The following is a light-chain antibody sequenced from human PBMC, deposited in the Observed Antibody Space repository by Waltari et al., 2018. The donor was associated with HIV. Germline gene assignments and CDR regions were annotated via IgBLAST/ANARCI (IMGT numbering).Light chain of an antibody. CDR3: QQYGTLPYT. CDR1: ARVSSSY. Sequence: IVLTQSPATLSLSPGERATLSCRASARVSSSYLAWFQQQAGEAPRLLIHGASDRATVVPDRFSGTGVGTDFTLTISRLEPEDVAVYFCQQYGTLPYTFGPGTKVDI. V-gene: IGKV3-20*01. J-gene: IGKJ3*01. CDR2: GAS.